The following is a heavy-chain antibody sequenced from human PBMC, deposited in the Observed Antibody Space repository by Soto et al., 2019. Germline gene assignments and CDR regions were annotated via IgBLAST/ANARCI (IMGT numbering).Heavy chain of an antibody. J-gene: IGHJ6*02. CDR3: ARGHYQYYGMDV. CDR1: GASVNTGGYF. CDR2: MYYSGHD. Sequence: LSLTFTVSGASVNTGGYFWTWIRQQPGKGLEWIGYMYYSGHDSYNPSLESRVTISADTASNQFSLRLTSVTAADTAVYYCARGHYQYYGMDVWGQGTTVTVSS. V-gene: IGHV4-31*03.